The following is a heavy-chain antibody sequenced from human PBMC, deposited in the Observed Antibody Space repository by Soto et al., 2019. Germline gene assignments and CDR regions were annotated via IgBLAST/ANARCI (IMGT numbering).Heavy chain of an antibody. CDR3: ARLNFYDSRGADSSSTP. D-gene: IGHD3-22*01. J-gene: IGHJ5*02. CDR1: GYTFSDYY. CDR2: IDPNSGDT. V-gene: IGHV1-2*02. Sequence: ASVKISCKASGYTFSDYYIHWVRQAPGQGLEWMGWIDPNSGDTTYAQKFQGRVTLTRDTSISTAYMDLRGLTSDDTAMYFCARLNFYDSRGADSSSTPWGEGTLVTVSS.